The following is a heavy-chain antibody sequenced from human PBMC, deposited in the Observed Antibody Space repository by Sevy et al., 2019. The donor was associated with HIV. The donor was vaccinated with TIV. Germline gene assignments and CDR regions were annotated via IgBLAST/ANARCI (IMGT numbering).Heavy chain of an antibody. V-gene: IGHV3-30-3*01. D-gene: IGHD6-19*01. CDR3: AREQWLVERRGEGDAFDI. J-gene: IGHJ3*02. CDR1: GFTFSSYA. Sequence: GGSLRLSCAASGFTFSSYAMHWVRQAPGKGLEWVAVISYAGSNKYYADSVKGGFTISRDNSKNTLYLQMNSLRAEDTAVYYCAREQWLVERRGEGDAFDIWGQGTMVTVS. CDR2: ISYAGSNK.